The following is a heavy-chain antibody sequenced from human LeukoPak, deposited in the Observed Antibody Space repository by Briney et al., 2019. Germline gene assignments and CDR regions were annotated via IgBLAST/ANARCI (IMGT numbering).Heavy chain of an antibody. Sequence: SETLSLTCTVSGGSISSSSYYWGWIRQPPGKGLEWIGSIYYSGSTYYNPSLKSRVTISVDASKNQFSLKLSSVTAADTAVYYCARHIPETVVAAMYWFDPWGQGTLVTVSS. D-gene: IGHD2-15*01. J-gene: IGHJ5*02. CDR1: GGSISSSSYY. CDR3: ARHIPETVVAAMYWFDP. V-gene: IGHV4-39*01. CDR2: IYYSGST.